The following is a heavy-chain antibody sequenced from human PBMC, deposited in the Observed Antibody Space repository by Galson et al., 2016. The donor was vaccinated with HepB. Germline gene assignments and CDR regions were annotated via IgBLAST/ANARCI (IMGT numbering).Heavy chain of an antibody. CDR1: GFTFSGYN. D-gene: IGHD5-18*01. CDR3: VRESPGDSSYGSVDY. CDR2: IDSGSTTI. V-gene: IGHV3-48*03. J-gene: IGHJ4*02. Sequence: SLRLSCATSGFTFSGYNMNWVRQAPGRRLEWVSYIDSGSTTIFYADSVKGRFTISRDNAKNSLYLQMNSLRAEDTALYYCVRESPGDSSYGSVDYWAREPWSPSPQ.